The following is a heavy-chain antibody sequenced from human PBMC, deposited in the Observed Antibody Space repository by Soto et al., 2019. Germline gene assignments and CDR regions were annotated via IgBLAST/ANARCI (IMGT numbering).Heavy chain of an antibody. D-gene: IGHD6-6*01. J-gene: IGHJ5*02. CDR1: GCSISSYY. V-gene: IGHV4-59*08. CDR2: IYYSGST. Sequence: SETLSLTCTVSGCSISSYYWSWIRQPPGKGLEWIGYIYYSGSTNYNPSLKSRVTISVDTSKNQFSLKLSSVTAADTAVYYCARRREYSSSPEYWFDPWGQGTLVTVSS. CDR3: ARRREYSSSPEYWFDP.